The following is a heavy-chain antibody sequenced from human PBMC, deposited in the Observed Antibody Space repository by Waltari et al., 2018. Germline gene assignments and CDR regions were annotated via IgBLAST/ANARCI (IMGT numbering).Heavy chain of an antibody. CDR2: ISTIGRT. D-gene: IGHD3-16*01. V-gene: IGHV4-4*07. J-gene: IGHJ4*02. CDR3: ARGGEFAQLDY. Sequence: QVQLQESGPGLVKPSETLSLTCTVSGGSISSYYWSWIRQPAGKAGEWLGRISTIGRTNYNPTLKSRVTMSVDTSKNQFSLKLSSVTAADTAVYYCARGGEFAQLDYWGQGTLVTVSS. CDR1: GGSISSYY.